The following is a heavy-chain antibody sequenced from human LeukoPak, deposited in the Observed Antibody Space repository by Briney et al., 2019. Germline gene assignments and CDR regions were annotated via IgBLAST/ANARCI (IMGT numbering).Heavy chain of an antibody. CDR2: ISGSGGST. J-gene: IGHJ3*02. CDR1: GFTFSSYA. D-gene: IGHD2/OR15-2a*01. Sequence: GGSLRLSCAASGFTFSSYAMSWVRQAPGKGLEWVSAISGSGGSTYYADSVNGRFTISRDNSKNTLYLQMNSLRAEDTAVYYCASFGRSDDAFDIWGQGTVVTVSS. V-gene: IGHV3-23*01. CDR3: ASFGRSDDAFDI.